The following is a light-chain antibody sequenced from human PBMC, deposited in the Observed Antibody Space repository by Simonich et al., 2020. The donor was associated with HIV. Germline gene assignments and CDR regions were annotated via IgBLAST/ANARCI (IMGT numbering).Light chain of an antibody. CDR2: DVS. CDR3: SSYTSSSTWV. Sequence: QSALTQPPSASGSPGQSVTISCTGTSSDVGGYNYVSWYQHHPGKAPKLMIYDVSKRPSGVSNRFSGSKSCNTASLTISGLQAEDESDYYCSSYTSSSTWVFGGGTKLTVL. CDR1: SSDVGGYNY. V-gene: IGLV2-14*03. J-gene: IGLJ3*02.